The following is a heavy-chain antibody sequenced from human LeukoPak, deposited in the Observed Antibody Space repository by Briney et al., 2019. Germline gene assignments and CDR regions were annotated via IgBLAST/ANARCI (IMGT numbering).Heavy chain of an antibody. Sequence: GGSLRLSCAASGFIFSDYYMSWIRQTPEKWLELLSYISSSSGYKNYADSLKGRFTISRDNAKNSVYLQMNSLSAEDTAVYYCARQGLYDSSDFWTFQHWGQGTLVTVSS. CDR1: GFIFSDYY. J-gene: IGHJ1*01. CDR2: ISSSSGYK. V-gene: IGHV3-11*06. CDR3: ARQGLYDSSDFWTFQH. D-gene: IGHD3/OR15-3a*01.